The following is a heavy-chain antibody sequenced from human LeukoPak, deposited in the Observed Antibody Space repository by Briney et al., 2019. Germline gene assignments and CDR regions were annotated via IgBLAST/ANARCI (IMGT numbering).Heavy chain of an antibody. CDR2: IGDSCGRT. Sequence: GGSLRLSCAVSGITLSNYGMSWVRQAPGKGLEWVAGIGDSCGRTNYADSVKGRFTISRDNPKHTLYLQMNSLRAEDTAVYFCAKRGVVIRVILVGFHKEAYYFDSWGQGALVTVSS. CDR3: AKRGVVIRVILVGFHKEAYYFDS. CDR1: GITLSNYG. J-gene: IGHJ4*02. V-gene: IGHV3-23*01. D-gene: IGHD3-22*01.